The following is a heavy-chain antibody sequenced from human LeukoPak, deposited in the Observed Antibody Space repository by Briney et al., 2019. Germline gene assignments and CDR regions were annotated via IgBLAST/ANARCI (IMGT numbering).Heavy chain of an antibody. CDR3: AKIQPSSWEGGY. J-gene: IGHJ4*02. CDR1: GLTFSNYA. D-gene: IGHD1-1*01. Sequence: EGSLTLSCAASGLTFSNYAMRWLRQAPAKGLAGVAAISSSGGSTYYADSLKRRFAISRDNPKHTLYLQMNGLRAEDRAVYYCAKIQPSSWEGGYWGQGTLVTVSS. CDR2: ISSSGGST. V-gene: IGHV3-23*01.